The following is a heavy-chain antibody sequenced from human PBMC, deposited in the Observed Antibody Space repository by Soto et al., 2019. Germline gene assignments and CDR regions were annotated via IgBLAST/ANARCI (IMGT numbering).Heavy chain of an antibody. CDR2: ISTYNGNT. CDR1: GYTFTSFG. Sequence: QAQLVQSGAVMKRPGTSVKVSCKTSGYTFTSFGINWVRQAPGLGLEWMGWISTYNGNTNYAQNFHGRITMTTDTSTSTAYLELRSLRSDDTAIYYCARGFGDMSAISGWYPDPFDIWGQGTVVTVSS. V-gene: IGHV1-18*01. CDR3: ARGFGDMSAISGWYPDPFDI. D-gene: IGHD6-19*01. J-gene: IGHJ3*02.